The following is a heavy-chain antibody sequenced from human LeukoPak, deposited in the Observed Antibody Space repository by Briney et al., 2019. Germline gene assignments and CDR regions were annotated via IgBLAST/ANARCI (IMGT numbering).Heavy chain of an antibody. J-gene: IGHJ4*02. CDR1: GGSISSYY. D-gene: IGHD2-2*01. Sequence: PSETLSLTCTVSGGSISSYYWSWIRQPPGKGLEWIGYIYYSGSTNYNPSLKSRVTISVGTSKNQFSLKLSSVTAADTAVYYCARVECSSTICRFDYWGQGTLVTVSS. CDR2: IYYSGST. V-gene: IGHV4-59*01. CDR3: ARVECSSTICRFDY.